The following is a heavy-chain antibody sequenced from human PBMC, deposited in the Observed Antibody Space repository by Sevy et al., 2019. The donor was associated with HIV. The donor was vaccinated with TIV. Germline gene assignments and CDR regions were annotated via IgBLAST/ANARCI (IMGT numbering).Heavy chain of an antibody. Sequence: GGSLRLSCAASGFTFSNYVLTWVRQAPGKGLDWVSSITGSSTTIYYADSVKGRFTVSRENSNNTLYLHINSLRAEDTAVYYCARDGLYGGNFEYFQHWGQGTLVTVSS. J-gene: IGHJ1*01. CDR2: ITGSSTTI. V-gene: IGHV3-23*01. D-gene: IGHD4-17*01. CDR3: ARDGLYGGNFEYFQH. CDR1: GFTFSNYV.